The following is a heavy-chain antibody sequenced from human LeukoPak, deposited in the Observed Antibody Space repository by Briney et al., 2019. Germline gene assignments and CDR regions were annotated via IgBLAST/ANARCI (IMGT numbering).Heavy chain of an antibody. D-gene: IGHD6-6*01. CDR2: IYYSGST. CDR1: GGSMSSNY. V-gene: IGHV4-59*01. Sequence: SETLSLTCTVSGGSMSSNYWSWIRQPPGKGLEWIGYIYYSGSTNYNPSLKSRVTISVDTSKNQFSLKLSSVTAADTAVYYCAAQEYSSSSGHYWGQGTLVTVSS. J-gene: IGHJ4*02. CDR3: AAQEYSSSSGHY.